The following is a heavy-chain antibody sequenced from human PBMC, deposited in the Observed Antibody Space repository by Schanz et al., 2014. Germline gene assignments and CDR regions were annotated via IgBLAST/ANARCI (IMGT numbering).Heavy chain of an antibody. CDR1: GYAFSDYG. CDR3: ARGYGDSPTDF. CDR2: ISTFRNEDT. V-gene: IGHV1-18*01. Sequence: QVQLEQSGAEVKKPGASVKVSCKTSGYAFSDYGITWVRQAPGQGLQWMGWISTFRNEDTNSAQRFQGRLTMTTDTSTSTAYMELRSLRSDDTAVYYCARGYGDSPTDFWGQGTLVTVSS. J-gene: IGHJ4*02. D-gene: IGHD4-17*01.